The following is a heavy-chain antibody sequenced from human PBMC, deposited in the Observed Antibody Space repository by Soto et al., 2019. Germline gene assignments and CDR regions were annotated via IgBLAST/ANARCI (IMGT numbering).Heavy chain of an antibody. V-gene: IGHV3-11*01. CDR2: ISSSGSTI. CDR1: GFTFSDYY. Sequence: QVQLVESGGGLVKPGGSLRLSCAASGFTFSDYYMSWIRQAPGKGLEWVSYISSSGSTIYYADSVNGRFTISRDNAKNSLYLQMNSLRDKDTAVYYWARDLYSSGWYRKGYGMYVWGHGTTVTVAS. J-gene: IGHJ6*02. D-gene: IGHD6-19*01. CDR3: ARDLYSSGWYRKGYGMYV.